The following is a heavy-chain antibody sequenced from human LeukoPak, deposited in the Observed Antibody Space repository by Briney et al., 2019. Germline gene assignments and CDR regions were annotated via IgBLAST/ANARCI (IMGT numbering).Heavy chain of an antibody. V-gene: IGHV4-59*01. CDR3: ARDIQAYY. D-gene: IGHD2-21*01. J-gene: IGHJ4*02. Sequence: SETLSLICTVSGGSISSYYWSWIRQPPGKGLEWIGYIYYSGSTNYNPSLKSRVTISVDTSKNQFSLKLSSVTAADTAVYYCARDIQAYYWGQRTLVTVSS. CDR2: IYYSGST. CDR1: GGSISSYY.